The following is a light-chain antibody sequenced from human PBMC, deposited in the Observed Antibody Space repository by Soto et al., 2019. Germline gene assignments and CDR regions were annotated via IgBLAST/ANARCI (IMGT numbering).Light chain of an antibody. CDR2: LGS. CDR1: QSLRHSSGYNY. CDR3: MQALQSPWT. Sequence: IVMTQSPLSLPVTPGEPASISCRSSQSLRHSSGYNYLDWYLQKPGQSPQLLIYLGSNRASGVPDRFSGSGSGTDFTLKISGVEAEDVGVYYCMQALQSPWTFGQGTKVEIK. V-gene: IGKV2-28*01. J-gene: IGKJ1*01.